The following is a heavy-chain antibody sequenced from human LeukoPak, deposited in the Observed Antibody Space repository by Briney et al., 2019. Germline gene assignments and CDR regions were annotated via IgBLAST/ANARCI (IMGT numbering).Heavy chain of an antibody. V-gene: IGHV1-58*02. CDR1: GFTFTSSA. Sequence: TSVKVSCKASGFTFTSSAIQWVRQARGQRLEWIRWIVVGSNNTNYAQKFQERVTITRDMSTSTAYMELSSLRSEDTAVYYCARGIAAAGVSDWFDPWGQGTLVTVSS. J-gene: IGHJ5*02. D-gene: IGHD6-13*01. CDR3: ARGIAAAGVSDWFDP. CDR2: IVVGSNNT.